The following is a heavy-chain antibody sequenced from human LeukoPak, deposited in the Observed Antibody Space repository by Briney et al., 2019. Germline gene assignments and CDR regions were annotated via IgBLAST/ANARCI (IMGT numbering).Heavy chain of an antibody. Sequence: SVKVSCKASGGTFSSYAINWVRQAPGQGLEWMGRIIPIFGTANYAQKVQGRVTITADESTSTAYMELSSLRSEDTAVYYCARAYYYDSSGYSSDAFDIWGQGTMVTVSS. CDR1: GGTFSSYA. J-gene: IGHJ3*02. V-gene: IGHV1-69*13. CDR3: ARAYYYDSSGYSSDAFDI. D-gene: IGHD3-22*01. CDR2: IIPIFGTA.